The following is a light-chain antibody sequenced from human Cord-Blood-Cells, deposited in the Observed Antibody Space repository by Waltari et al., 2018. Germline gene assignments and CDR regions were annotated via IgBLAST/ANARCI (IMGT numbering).Light chain of an antibody. CDR1: SSDVGGYNY. J-gene: IGLJ3*02. CDR3: CSYAGSYTWV. CDR2: DVS. Sequence: QSALTQPRSVSGSPGPSVPTSCTGTSSDVGGYNYVSGYQQHPGNAPKLMIYDVSKRPSGVPDRFSGSKSGNTASLTISGLQAEDEADYYCCSYAGSYTWVFGGGTKLTVL. V-gene: IGLV2-11*01.